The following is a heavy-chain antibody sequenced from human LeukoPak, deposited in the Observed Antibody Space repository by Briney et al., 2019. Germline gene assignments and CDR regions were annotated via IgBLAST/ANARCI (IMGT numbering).Heavy chain of an antibody. D-gene: IGHD2-2*01. J-gene: IGHJ3*02. V-gene: IGHV5-51*01. CDR1: GYSFTSYW. CDR3: ARRVLSDAFDI. Sequence: GESLKISCKGSGYSFTSYWIGWVRQMPGKGLEWMGIIDPRDSDTRYSPSFQGQVTISVDKSISTAYLQWSSLEASDTAMYYCARRVLSDAFDIWGQGTMVTVSS. CDR2: IDPRDSDT.